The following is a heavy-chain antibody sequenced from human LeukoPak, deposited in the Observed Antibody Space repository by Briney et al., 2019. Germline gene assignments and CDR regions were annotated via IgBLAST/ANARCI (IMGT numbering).Heavy chain of an antibody. CDR3: ARGNWNDESHLDY. CDR1: GGTFSSYA. D-gene: IGHD1-1*01. J-gene: IGHJ4*02. Sequence: SVKVSCKASGGTFSSYAISWVRQAPGQGLEWMGRIIPIFGIANYAQKFQGRVTITADKSTSTAYMELSSLRSEDTAVYYCARGNWNDESHLDYWGQGTLVTVSS. V-gene: IGHV1-69*04. CDR2: IIPIFGIA.